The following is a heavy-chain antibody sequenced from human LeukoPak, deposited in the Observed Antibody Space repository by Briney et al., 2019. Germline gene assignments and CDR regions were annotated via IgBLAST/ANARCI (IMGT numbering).Heavy chain of an antibody. V-gene: IGHV3-23*01. CDR2: FSGSGGST. CDR3: AKDMRMASFEH. CDR1: GFTFSGYA. Sequence: GGSLRLSCAASGFTFSGYAMSWVRQAPGKGLECISGFSGSGGSTYYADSVKGRFTISRDNSKNTLYLQINSLRVEDTAVYYCAKDMRMASFEHWGRGTQVTASS. D-gene: IGHD5-24*01. J-gene: IGHJ4*02.